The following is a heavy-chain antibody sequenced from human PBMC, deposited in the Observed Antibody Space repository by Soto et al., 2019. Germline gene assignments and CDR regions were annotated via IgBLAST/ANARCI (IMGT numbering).Heavy chain of an antibody. D-gene: IGHD3-16*01. V-gene: IGHV1-3*01. CDR2: INAGNGNT. CDR3: ARGLNVYYFDY. CDR1: GYTFTSYG. J-gene: IGHJ4*02. Sequence: ASVKVSFKASGYTFTSYGIHWVRQAPGQRLEWMGWINAGNGNTKYSQKFQGRVTITRDTSASTAYMELSSLRSEDTAVYYCARGLNVYYFDYWGQGSLVTVAS.